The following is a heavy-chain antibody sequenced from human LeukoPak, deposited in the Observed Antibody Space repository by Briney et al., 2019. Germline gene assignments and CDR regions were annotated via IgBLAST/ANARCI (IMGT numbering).Heavy chain of an antibody. CDR3: AAISSSWPKYFQH. CDR2: IYYSGST. V-gene: IGHV4-39*07. J-gene: IGHJ1*01. CDR1: GGSISSSNYY. Sequence: PSETLSLTCTVSGGSISSSNYYWGWIRQPPGKGLEWIGSIYYSGSTYYNPSLKSRVTISVDTSKNQFSLKLSSVTAADTAVYYCAAISSSWPKYFQHWGQGTLVTISS. D-gene: IGHD6-13*01.